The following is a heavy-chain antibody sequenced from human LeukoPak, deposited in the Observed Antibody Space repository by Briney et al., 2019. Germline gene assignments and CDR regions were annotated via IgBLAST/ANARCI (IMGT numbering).Heavy chain of an antibody. D-gene: IGHD3-10*01. CDR2: INSDGSST. CDR3: AQGAMVRGAYYLDY. CDR1: GFTFSSYW. V-gene: IGHV3-74*01. Sequence: GGSLRLSCAASGFTFSSYWMHWVRQAPGKGLVWVSRINSDGSSTSYVDSVKGRFTISRDNAKNTLYLQMNSLRAEDTAVYYCAQGAMVRGAYYLDYWGQGTLVTVSS. J-gene: IGHJ4*02.